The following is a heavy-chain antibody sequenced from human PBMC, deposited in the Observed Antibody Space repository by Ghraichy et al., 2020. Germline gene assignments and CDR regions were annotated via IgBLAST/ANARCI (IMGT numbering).Heavy chain of an antibody. J-gene: IGHJ6*02. Sequence: GGSLRLSCAASGFLFSSYAMSWVRQAPGKGLEWVSFISGSGGTTFYIDSVRGRFTISRDNSKNIVYLQINSLRAEDTAVYFCAKGRGYTDSSGYRALDVWGQGTTVTVFS. V-gene: IGHV3-23*01. CDR3: AKGRGYTDSSGYRALDV. D-gene: IGHD3-22*01. CDR2: ISGSGGTT. CDR1: GFLFSSYA.